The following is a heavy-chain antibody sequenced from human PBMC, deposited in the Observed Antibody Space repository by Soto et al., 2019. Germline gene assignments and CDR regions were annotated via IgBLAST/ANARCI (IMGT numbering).Heavy chain of an antibody. D-gene: IGHD1-7*01. J-gene: IGHJ3*02. CDR2: ISGSGGST. CDR3: AKHLFETGTTVKGPLGAFDI. V-gene: IGHV3-23*01. Sequence: EVQLLESGGGLVQPGGSLRLSCAASGFTFSSYAMSWVRQAPGKGLEWVSAISGSGGSTYYADSVKGRFTISRDNSKNTLYLQMNSLRAEDTAVYYCAKHLFETGTTVKGPLGAFDIWGQGTMVTVSS. CDR1: GFTFSSYA.